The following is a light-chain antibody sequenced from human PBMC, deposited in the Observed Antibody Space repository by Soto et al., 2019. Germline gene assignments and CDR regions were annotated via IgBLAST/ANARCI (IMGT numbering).Light chain of an antibody. Sequence: IQLTQSPSSLSASVGDRVTITCRASQDIAIYLAWYQQKPGEAPKLLIYAASILYGGVPSRFSGSGYGTVFALTITSLQAEDFATDYCQQLRMYPSTFGGGTKVEIK. J-gene: IGKJ4*01. CDR3: QQLRMYPST. CDR2: AAS. V-gene: IGKV1-9*01. CDR1: QDIAIY.